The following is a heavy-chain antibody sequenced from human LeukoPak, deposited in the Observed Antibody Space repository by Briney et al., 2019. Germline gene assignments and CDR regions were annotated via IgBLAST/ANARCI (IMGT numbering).Heavy chain of an antibody. Sequence: GGSLRLSCAPSGFTFSSYSMNWVRQAPGKGLEWVSSISSSSSYIYYADSVKGRFTISRDNAKNSLYLQMNSLRAEDTAVYYCARREGSSWPPYAEYFQHWGQGTLVTVSS. J-gene: IGHJ1*01. CDR3: ARREGSSWPPYAEYFQH. D-gene: IGHD6-13*01. CDR1: GFTFSSYS. V-gene: IGHV3-21*01. CDR2: ISSSSSYI.